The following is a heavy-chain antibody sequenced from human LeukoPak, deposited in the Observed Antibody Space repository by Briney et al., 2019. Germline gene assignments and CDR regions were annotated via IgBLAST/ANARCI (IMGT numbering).Heavy chain of an antibody. D-gene: IGHD3-10*01. Sequence: ASVKVSCKASGYTFTGYYMHWVRQAPGQGLEWMGRINLNSGGTNYAQKFQGRVTMTRDTSISTAYMELSRLRSDDTAVYYCARDRRDYYGSGSYNEFDYWGQGTLVTVSS. CDR1: GYTFTGYY. V-gene: IGHV1-2*06. CDR3: ARDRRDYYGSGSYNEFDY. J-gene: IGHJ4*02. CDR2: INLNSGGT.